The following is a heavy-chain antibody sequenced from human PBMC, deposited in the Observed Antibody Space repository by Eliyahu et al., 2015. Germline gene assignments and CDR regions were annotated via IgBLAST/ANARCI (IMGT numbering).Heavy chain of an antibody. CDR1: GGSFSGYX. V-gene: IGHV4-34*01. CDR2: IXHSGST. D-gene: IGHD6-13*01. J-gene: IGHJ5*02. Sequence: QVQLQQWGAGLLKPSETLSXTCAVYGGSFSGYXWSWIRXPPGKGLEWIGEIXHSGSTNYNPSLKSRVTISVDTSKNQFSLKLSSVTAADTAVYYCARVRIAAAVKFDPWGQGTLVTVSS. CDR3: ARVRIAAAVKFDP.